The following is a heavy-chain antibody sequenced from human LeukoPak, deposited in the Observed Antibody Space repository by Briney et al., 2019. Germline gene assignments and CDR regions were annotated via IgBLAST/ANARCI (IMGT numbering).Heavy chain of an antibody. D-gene: IGHD3-3*01. J-gene: IGHJ3*02. CDR1: GGSFSGYY. V-gene: IGHV4-34*01. Sequence: PSETLSLTCAVYGGSFSGYYWSWIRQPPGKGLEWIGSIYYSGSTYYNPSLKSRVTISVDTSKNQFSLKLSSVTAADTAVYYCASQITIFGVVISLDAFDIWGQGTMVTVSS. CDR2: IYYSGST. CDR3: ASQITIFGVVISLDAFDI.